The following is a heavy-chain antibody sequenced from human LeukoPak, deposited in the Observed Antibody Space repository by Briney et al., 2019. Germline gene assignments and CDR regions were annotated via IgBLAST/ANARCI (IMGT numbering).Heavy chain of an antibody. CDR1: GDSFTNNW. CDR2: IYPAGSDV. CDR3: ARRTAAADWYFDL. V-gene: IGHV5-51*01. Sequence: LGESLKISCQGSGDSFTNNWIGWVRQTPGKGLEWMGIIYPAGSDVRYSPSLEGQVTISAAKSINTAYLQWSSLKASDSAIYFYARRTAAADWYFDLWGRGTLVTVSS. J-gene: IGHJ2*01. D-gene: IGHD6-25*01.